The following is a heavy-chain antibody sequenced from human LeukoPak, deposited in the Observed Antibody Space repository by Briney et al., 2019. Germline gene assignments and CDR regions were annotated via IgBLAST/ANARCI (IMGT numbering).Heavy chain of an antibody. Sequence: PSETLSLTCTVSGGSISGYYWSRIRQPPGKGLEWIGYIYDSESINYNPSLKGRVTISLDTSKNQFSLKLSSVTAADTAVYYCARLLWGIVGASFDYWGQGTLVTVSS. J-gene: IGHJ4*02. CDR3: ARLLWGIVGASFDY. V-gene: IGHV4-59*12. D-gene: IGHD1-26*01. CDR2: IYDSESI. CDR1: GGSISGYY.